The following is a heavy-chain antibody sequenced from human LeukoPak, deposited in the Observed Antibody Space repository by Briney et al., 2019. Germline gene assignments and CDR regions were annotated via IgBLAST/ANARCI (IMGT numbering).Heavy chain of an antibody. D-gene: IGHD3-10*01. CDR2: ISRTTTTT. V-gene: IGHV3-11*04. CDR3: ARVQMVRGEDY. J-gene: IGHJ4*02. CDR1: GLLVNNYY. Sequence: PGGSLRLSCAASGLLVNNYYMSWVRQAPEKGLEWLGYISRTTTTTYYADSVTGRFTISRDNAKNSVYLQMNSLRAEDTAVYYCARVQMVRGEDYWGQGTLVTVSS.